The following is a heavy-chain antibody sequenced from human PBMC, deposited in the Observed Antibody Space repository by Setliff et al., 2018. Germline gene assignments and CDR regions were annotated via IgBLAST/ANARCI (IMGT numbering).Heavy chain of an antibody. Sequence: SCTASGFTFRKHALAWVRQAPGKGLQWVSSVSGSGMTRDYTDSVKGRFTVSRDSSQNKIHLQMGSLRAEDTGKYFCARADSDSYYPYYFDFWGQGVLVTVSS. V-gene: IGHV3-23*01. D-gene: IGHD3-22*01. CDR3: ARADSDSYYPYYFDF. CDR2: VSGSGMTR. CDR1: GFTFRKHA. J-gene: IGHJ4*02.